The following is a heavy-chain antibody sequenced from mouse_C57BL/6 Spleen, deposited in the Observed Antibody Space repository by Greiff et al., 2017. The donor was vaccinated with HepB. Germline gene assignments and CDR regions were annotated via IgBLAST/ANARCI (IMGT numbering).Heavy chain of an antibody. CDR3: ARGERAYYFDY. D-gene: IGHD3-3*01. V-gene: IGHV1-64*01. CDR2: IHPNSGST. Sequence: QVHVKQPGAELVKPGASVKLSCKASGYTFTSYWMHWVKQRPGQGLEWIGMIHPNSGSTNYNEKFKSKATLTVDKSSSTAYMQLSSLTSEDSAVYYCARGERAYYFDYWGQGTTLTVSS. CDR1: GYTFTSYW. J-gene: IGHJ2*01.